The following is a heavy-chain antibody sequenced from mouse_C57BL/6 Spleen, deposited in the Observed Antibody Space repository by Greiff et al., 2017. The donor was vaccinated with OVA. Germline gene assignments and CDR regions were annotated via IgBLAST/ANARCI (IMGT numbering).Heavy chain of an antibody. D-gene: IGHD1-1*01. Sequence: EVKVVESGGGLVQPGGSLSLSCAASGFTFTDYYMSWVRQPPGKALEWLGFIRNKANGYTTEYSASVKGRFTISRDNSQSILYLQMNALRAEDSATYYCARYKGITLSMDYWGQGTSVTVSS. J-gene: IGHJ4*01. CDR2: IRNKANGYTT. CDR3: ARYKGITLSMDY. CDR1: GFTFTDYY. V-gene: IGHV7-3*01.